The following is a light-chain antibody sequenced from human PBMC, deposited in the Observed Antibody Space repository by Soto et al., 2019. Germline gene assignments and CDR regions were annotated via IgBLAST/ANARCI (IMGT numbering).Light chain of an antibody. Sequence: QAVVTQSPSASASLGASVKLTCTLSSGHSSYAIAWHQQQPEKGPRYLMKLNSDGSHSKGDGIPDRFSGSSSGAERYLTISSPQSEDEADYYCQTWGTGIPWVFGGGTKVTVL. CDR2: LNSDGSH. CDR1: SGHSSYA. J-gene: IGLJ3*02. V-gene: IGLV4-69*01. CDR3: QTWGTGIPWV.